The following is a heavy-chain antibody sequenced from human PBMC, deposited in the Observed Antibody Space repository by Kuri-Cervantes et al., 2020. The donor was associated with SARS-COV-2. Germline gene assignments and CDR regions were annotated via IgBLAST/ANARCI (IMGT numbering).Heavy chain of an antibody. Sequence: GSLRLSCTVSGGSVNIDNYYWSWIRQPPGKGLEWIGSIYHSGNTNYNPSLKSRVTISVDTSKNQFSLKLSSVTAADTAVYYCARGGSMIVVRRYFDYWGQGTLVTVSS. CDR2: IYHSGNT. CDR1: GGSVNIDNYY. V-gene: IGHV4-61*01. D-gene: IGHD3-22*01. CDR3: ARGGSMIVVRRYFDY. J-gene: IGHJ4*02.